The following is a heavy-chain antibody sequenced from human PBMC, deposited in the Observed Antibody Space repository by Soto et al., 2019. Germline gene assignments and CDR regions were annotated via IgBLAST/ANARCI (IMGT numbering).Heavy chain of an antibody. V-gene: IGHV3-21*02. Sequence: ELQLVESGGGLVKPGGSLRLSCAASGFTFRGYSMNWVRQAPGKGLEWDSFISSSSTNIYYADSLKGRFCISRDNAKNSLCLQMDSLRPEDTCTYYLAPQSKAGYALDVWGQGTTVTVS. CDR2: ISSSSTNI. J-gene: IGHJ6*01. CDR3: APQSKAGYALDV. CDR1: GFTFRGYS.